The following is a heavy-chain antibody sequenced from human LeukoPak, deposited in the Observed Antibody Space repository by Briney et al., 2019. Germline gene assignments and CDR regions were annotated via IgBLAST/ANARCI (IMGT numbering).Heavy chain of an antibody. CDR1: GGSISSYY. J-gene: IGHJ4*02. CDR3: ARGPGVVINH. CDR2: IYYSGST. D-gene: IGHD3-3*01. Sequence: SETLSLTCTVSGGSISSYYWSGIRQPPGKGLEWIGYIYYSGSTNYNPSLKSRVTISVDTSKNQFSLKLSSVTAADTAVYYCARGPGVVINHWGQGTLVTVSS. V-gene: IGHV4-59*12.